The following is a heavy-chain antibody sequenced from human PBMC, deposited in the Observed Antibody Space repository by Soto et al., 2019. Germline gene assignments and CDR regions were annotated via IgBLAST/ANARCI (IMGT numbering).Heavy chain of an antibody. CDR2: ISSSSSYI. J-gene: IGHJ4*02. V-gene: IGHV3-21*01. CDR1: GFTFSSYS. CDR3: ERSSPYGSSWYFDYFDY. Sequence: EVQLVESGGGLVKPGGSLRLSCAASGFTFSSYSMNWVRQAPGKGLEWVSSISSSSSYIYYADSVKGRFTISRDNAKNSLYLQMNSLRAEDTAVYYCERSSPYGSSWYFDYFDYWGQGTLVTVSS. D-gene: IGHD6-13*01.